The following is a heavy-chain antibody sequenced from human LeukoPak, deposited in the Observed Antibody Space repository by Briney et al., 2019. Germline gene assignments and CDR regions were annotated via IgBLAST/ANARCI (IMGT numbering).Heavy chain of an antibody. D-gene: IGHD5-24*01. J-gene: IGHJ4*02. V-gene: IGHV5-51*01. Sequence: GASLEISWKGSGSNFTNYWIGGGRQLPGKGQEGMGIIYTGDSDTTYSPSFQGQVTISADKSISPAYLQWSSLKATDTAMYYCARRRDGYNYVGTDYWGQGTLVTVSS. CDR3: ARRRDGYNYVGTDY. CDR1: GSNFTNYW. CDR2: IYTGDSDT.